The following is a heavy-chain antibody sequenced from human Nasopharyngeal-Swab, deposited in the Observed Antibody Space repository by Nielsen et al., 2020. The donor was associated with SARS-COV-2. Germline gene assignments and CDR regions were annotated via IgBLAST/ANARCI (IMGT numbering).Heavy chain of an antibody. CDR3: ARVAAAGTLYYYYYMDV. D-gene: IGHD6-13*01. V-gene: IGHV3-9*01. CDR1: GFTFDDYA. Sequence: SLKISCAASGFTFDDYAMHWVRQAPGKGLEWVSGISWNSGSIGYADSVKGRFTISRDNAKNTLYLQMNSLRAEDTAVYYCARVAAAGTLYYYYYMDVWGKGTTVTVSS. CDR2: ISWNSGSI. J-gene: IGHJ6*03.